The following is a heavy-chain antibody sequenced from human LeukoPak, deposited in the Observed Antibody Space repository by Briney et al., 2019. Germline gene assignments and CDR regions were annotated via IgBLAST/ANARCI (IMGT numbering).Heavy chain of an antibody. V-gene: IGHV3-33*01. Sequence: GGSLRLSCAASGFTFSSYGMHWVRQAPGKGLEWVAVIWYDGSNKYYADSVKGRFTISRDNSKNTLYLQMNSLRAEDTAVHYCARDLSAAVAGTILWGQGTLVTVSS. CDR1: GFTFSSYG. CDR3: ARDLSAAVAGTIL. CDR2: IWYDGSNK. D-gene: IGHD6-19*01. J-gene: IGHJ4*02.